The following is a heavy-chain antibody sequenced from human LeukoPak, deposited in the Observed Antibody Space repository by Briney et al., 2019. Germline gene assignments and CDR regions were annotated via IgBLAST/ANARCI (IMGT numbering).Heavy chain of an antibody. CDR3: ARLSTSGYCSSTSCYEKFFDY. J-gene: IGHJ4*02. D-gene: IGHD2-2*01. V-gene: IGHV3-7*03. CDR1: GFTFSSYW. Sequence: GSLRLSCAASGFTFSSYWMSWVRQAPGKGLEWVANIKQDGSEKYYVDSVKGRFTISRDNAKNSLYLQMNSLRAEDTAVYYCARLSTSGYCSSTSCYEKFFDYWGQGTLVTVSS. CDR2: IKQDGSEK.